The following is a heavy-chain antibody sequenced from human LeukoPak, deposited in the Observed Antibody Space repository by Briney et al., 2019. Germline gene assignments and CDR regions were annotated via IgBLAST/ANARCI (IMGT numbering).Heavy chain of an antibody. CDR3: ARERHNKDFWSGGDY. CDR2: IKQDGSEK. V-gene: IGHV3-7*01. Sequence: PGGSLRLSCAASGFTFSTYWMSWVRQAPGKGLEWVANIKQDGSEKYYVDSVKGRFTISRDNAKNSLYLQMNTLRPEDTAVYYCARERHNKDFWSGGDYWGRGTLVTVSS. J-gene: IGHJ4*02. D-gene: IGHD3-3*01. CDR1: GFTFSTYW.